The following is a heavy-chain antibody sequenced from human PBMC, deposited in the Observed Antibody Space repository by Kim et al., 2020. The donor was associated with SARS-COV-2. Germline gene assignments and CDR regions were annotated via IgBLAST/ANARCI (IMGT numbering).Heavy chain of an antibody. Sequence: GGSLRLSCAASGFTFSSYGMHWVRQAPGKGLEWVAVIWYDGSNKYYADSVKGRFTISRDNSKNTLYLQMNSLRAEDTAVYYCARGESYGGNSNYWGQGTLVTVSS. CDR1: GFTFSSYG. D-gene: IGHD4-17*01. CDR2: IWYDGSNK. V-gene: IGHV3-33*01. J-gene: IGHJ4*02. CDR3: ARGESYGGNSNY.